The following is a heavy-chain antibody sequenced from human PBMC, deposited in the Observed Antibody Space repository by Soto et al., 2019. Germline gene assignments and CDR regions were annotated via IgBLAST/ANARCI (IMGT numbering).Heavy chain of an antibody. CDR1: GLTFSSYA. Sequence: GSLRLSCAASGLTFSSYAMSWVRQAPGKGLEWVSAISGSGGSTYYADSVKGRFTISRDNSKNTLYLQMNSLRAEDTAVYYCAKGFPPDYGDYPYYFAYRGQGTLVTVSS. CDR3: AKGFPPDYGDYPYYFAY. D-gene: IGHD4-17*01. CDR2: ISGSGGST. V-gene: IGHV3-23*01. J-gene: IGHJ4*02.